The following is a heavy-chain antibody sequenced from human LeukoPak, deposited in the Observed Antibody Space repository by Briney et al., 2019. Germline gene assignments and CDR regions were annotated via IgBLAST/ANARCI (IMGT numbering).Heavy chain of an antibody. J-gene: IGHJ5*02. CDR2: IYYSGST. CDR3: ARELPAAMPGWFDP. CDR1: GGSISSGGYY. D-gene: IGHD2-2*01. Sequence: SETLSLTCTVSGGSISSGGYYRSWIRQHPGKGLEWIGYIYYSGSTYHNPSLKSRVTISVDTSKNQFSLKLSSVTAADTAVYYCARELPAAMPGWFDPWGQGTLVTVSS. V-gene: IGHV4-31*03.